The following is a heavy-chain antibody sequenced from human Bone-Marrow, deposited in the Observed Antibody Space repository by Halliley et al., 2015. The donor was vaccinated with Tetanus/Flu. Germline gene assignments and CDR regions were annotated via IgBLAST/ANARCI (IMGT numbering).Heavy chain of an antibody. J-gene: IGHJ6*02. CDR3: AKGRNGGSYSFYYGMDG. CDR2: IYYGGYT. Sequence: TLSLTCSVSGDSISSGDSSWTWIRQHPGKDLEWIGYIYYGGYTSYNPSLKSRVTISVDTSRNQFSRKLISGTAADTAEYYCAKGRNGGSYSFYYGMDGWGQGTTGTVSS. V-gene: IGHV4-31*03. CDR1: GDSISSGDSS. D-gene: IGHD1-26*01.